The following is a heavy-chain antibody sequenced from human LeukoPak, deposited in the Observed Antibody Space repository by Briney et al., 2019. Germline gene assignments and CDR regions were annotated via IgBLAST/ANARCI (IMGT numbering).Heavy chain of an antibody. V-gene: IGHV3-64*02. CDR1: GFTFRSYS. J-gene: IGHJ4*02. CDR3: AREVDRVFDY. D-gene: IGHD2-2*01. Sequence: GGSLGLSCAASGFTFRSYSMHLLRQAPGKVLAYVSAISSNGDNTYYAGSVKGRFTISRDNSKNTLYLQMGSLRVEDMGVYYCAREVDRVFDYWGQGNLVTVSS. CDR2: ISSNGDNT.